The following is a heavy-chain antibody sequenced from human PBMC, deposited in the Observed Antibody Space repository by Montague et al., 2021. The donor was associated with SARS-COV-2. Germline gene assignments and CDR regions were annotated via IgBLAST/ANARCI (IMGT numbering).Heavy chain of an antibody. J-gene: IGHJ6*02. CDR1: GFTFSSYA. CDR2: ISYDGSNK. Sequence: SLRLSCAASGFTFSSYAMHWVRQAPGEGLEWVAVISYDGSNKYYADSVKGRFTISRDNSKNTLYLQMNSLRAEDTAVYYCARVLGGYYGMDVWGQGTTATVSS. D-gene: IGHD2/OR15-2a*01. V-gene: IGHV3-30-3*01. CDR3: ARVLGGYYGMDV.